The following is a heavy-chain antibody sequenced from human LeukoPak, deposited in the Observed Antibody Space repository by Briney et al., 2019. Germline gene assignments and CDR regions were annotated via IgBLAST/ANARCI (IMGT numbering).Heavy chain of an antibody. V-gene: IGHV4-4*07. Sequence: PSETLSLTCTVSGGSISGYYWSWIRQPAGKGLEWIGRIYTSESTHYNPSLKSRVTMSVDTSKNQFSLKLSSVTAADTAVYYCARIITGTTTAFDIWGQGTIVTVSS. CDR1: GGSISGYY. CDR2: IYTSEST. CDR3: ARIITGTTTAFDI. J-gene: IGHJ3*02. D-gene: IGHD1-7*01.